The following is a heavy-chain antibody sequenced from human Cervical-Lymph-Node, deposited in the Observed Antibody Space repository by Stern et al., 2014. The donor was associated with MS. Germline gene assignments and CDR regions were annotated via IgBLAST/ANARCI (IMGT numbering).Heavy chain of an antibody. CDR1: GYSFNTFW. CDR2: IYPDGSDI. V-gene: IGHV5-51*03. Sequence: VQLGQSGAEVKKPGESLTISCKGSGYSFNTFWIGWVRQLPGKGLELMGVIYPDGSDIRYSPSFQGQVTISADKSINTAYLQWSSLKASDTAIYYCARRSADSYYYHGLDVWGQGTTVTVSS. J-gene: IGHJ6*02. D-gene: IGHD3-22*01. CDR3: ARRSADSYYYHGLDV.